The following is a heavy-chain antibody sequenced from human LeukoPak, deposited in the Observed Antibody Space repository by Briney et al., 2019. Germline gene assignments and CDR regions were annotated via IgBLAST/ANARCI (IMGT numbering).Heavy chain of an antibody. CDR1: GFTFSRYW. CDR3: AREAY. CDR2: VKEDGSQK. J-gene: IGHJ4*02. Sequence: GGSLILSCAASGFTFSRYWMSWVRQAPGKGLEWVASVKEDGSQKNYADTVKGRFTISRDNAQKSLVLQMSSLRAEDTAMYYCAREAYWGPGTLVTVSS. V-gene: IGHV3-7*01.